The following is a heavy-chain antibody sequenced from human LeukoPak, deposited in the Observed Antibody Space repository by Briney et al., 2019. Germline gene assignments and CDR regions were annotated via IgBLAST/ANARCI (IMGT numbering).Heavy chain of an antibody. CDR1: GYTFTGYY. CDR2: INPNSGGT. D-gene: IGHD2-2*02. Sequence: ASVKVSCKASGYTFTGYYMHWVRQAPGQGLEWMGWINPNSGGTNYAQKFQGRVTMTRDTSISTAYMELSRLRSDDTAVYYCARAVWGYCSSTSCYTPGVYYYYMDVWGKGTTVTVSS. J-gene: IGHJ6*03. V-gene: IGHV1-2*02. CDR3: ARAVWGYCSSTSCYTPGVYYYYMDV.